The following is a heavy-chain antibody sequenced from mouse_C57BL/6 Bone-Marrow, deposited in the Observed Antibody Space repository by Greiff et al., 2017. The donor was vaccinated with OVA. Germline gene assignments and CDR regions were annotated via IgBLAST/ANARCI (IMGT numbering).Heavy chain of an antibody. CDR3: ARRPITTVVSMDY. J-gene: IGHJ4*01. D-gene: IGHD1-1*01. V-gene: IGHV5-12*01. CDR2: ISNGGGST. Sequence: EVKLVESGGGLVQPGGSLKLSCAASGFTFSDYYMYWVRQTPEKRLEWVAYISNGGGSTYYPDTVKGRFTISRDNAKNTLYLQMSRLKSEDTAMYYCARRPITTVVSMDYWGQGTSVTVSS. CDR1: GFTFSDYY.